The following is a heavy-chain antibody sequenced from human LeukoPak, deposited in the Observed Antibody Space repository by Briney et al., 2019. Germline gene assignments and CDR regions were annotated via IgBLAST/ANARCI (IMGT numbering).Heavy chain of an antibody. CDR1: GFTFSSYW. Sequence: GGSLRLSCAASGFTFSSYWMSWVRQAPGKGLEWVANIKRDGSEKYYVDSVKGRFTISRDNAKNSLYLQMNSLRAEDTAVYYCARGRDFWSGYYQLDYWGQGTLVTVSS. J-gene: IGHJ4*02. CDR2: IKRDGSEK. V-gene: IGHV3-7*01. CDR3: ARGRDFWSGYYQLDY. D-gene: IGHD3-3*01.